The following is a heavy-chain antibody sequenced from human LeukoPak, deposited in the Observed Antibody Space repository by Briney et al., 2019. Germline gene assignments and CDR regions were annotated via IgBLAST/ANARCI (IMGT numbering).Heavy chain of an antibody. CDR3: ARDGYYYYMDV. J-gene: IGHJ6*03. Sequence: GESLRLSCAASGFTFSSYEMNWVRQAPGKGLEWVSYISSSGSTIYYADSVKGRFTISRDNAKNSLYLQMNSLRAEDTALYYCARDGYYYYMDVWGKGTTVTVSS. V-gene: IGHV3-48*03. CDR1: GFTFSSYE. CDR2: ISSSGSTI.